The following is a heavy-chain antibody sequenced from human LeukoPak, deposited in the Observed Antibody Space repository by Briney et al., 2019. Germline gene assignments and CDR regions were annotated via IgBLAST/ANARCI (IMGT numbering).Heavy chain of an antibody. J-gene: IGHJ4*02. V-gene: IGHV3-20*01. CDR2: INWNGGST. D-gene: IGHD2-2*01. CDR3: ARGGVVPAAIPFDY. Sequence: GGSLRLSCAASGFTFDDYGMSWVRQAPGKGLEWVSGINWNGGSTGYADSVKGRFTISRDNAKNSLYLQMNSLRVEDTALYHCARGGVVPAAIPFDYWGQGTLVTVSS. CDR1: GFTFDDYG.